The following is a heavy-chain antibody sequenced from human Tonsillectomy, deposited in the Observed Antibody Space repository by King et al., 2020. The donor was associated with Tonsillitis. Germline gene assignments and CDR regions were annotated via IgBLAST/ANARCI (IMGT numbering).Heavy chain of an antibody. CDR1: GFTFSSYS. V-gene: IGHV3-21*01. Sequence: EVQLVESGGGLVKPGGSLRLSCAASGFTFSSYSMNWVRQAPGKGLEWVSSISSSSSYIYYADSMKGRVTISRDNAKNSLYLQMNSLRAEDTAVYYCAGALDYSSGYYPYYFDYWGQGTLVTVSS. J-gene: IGHJ4*02. D-gene: IGHD3-22*01. CDR2: ISSSSSYI. CDR3: AGALDYSSGYYPYYFDY.